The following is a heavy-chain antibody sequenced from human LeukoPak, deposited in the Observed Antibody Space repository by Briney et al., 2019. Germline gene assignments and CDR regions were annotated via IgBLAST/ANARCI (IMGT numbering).Heavy chain of an antibody. V-gene: IGHV4-39*07. CDR2: IYYSGST. D-gene: IGHD5-12*01. J-gene: IGHJ6*03. Sequence: SETLSLTCTVSGGSISSSSYYWGWIRQPPGKGLEWIGSIYYSGSTYYNPSLKSRVTISVDTSKNQFSLKLSSVTAADTAVYYCASRVRGYSGYDMSGIRYYYYMDVWGKGTTVTISS. CDR3: ASRVRGYSGYDMSGIRYYYYMDV. CDR1: GGSISSSSYY.